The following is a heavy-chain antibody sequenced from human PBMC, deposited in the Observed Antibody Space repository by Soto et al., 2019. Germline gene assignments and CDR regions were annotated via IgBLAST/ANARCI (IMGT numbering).Heavy chain of an antibody. D-gene: IGHD3-10*01. CDR1: GFTFSSYW. CDR2: IKSDGSYT. V-gene: IGHV3-74*01. J-gene: IGHJ4*02. Sequence: DVQLVESGGGLVQPGGSLRVSCAASGFTFSSYWMHWVRQAPGMGLVWVSRIKSDGSYTNYADSVKGRFSISRDNAKNTLYLQINSLRAEDTAVYYCVRSAYGSGDAIDYWGQGTLVTVSS. CDR3: VRSAYGSGDAIDY.